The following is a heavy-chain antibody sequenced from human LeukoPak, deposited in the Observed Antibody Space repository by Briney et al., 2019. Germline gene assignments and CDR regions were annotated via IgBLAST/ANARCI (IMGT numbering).Heavy chain of an antibody. CDR1: GYTFTSYG. CDR2: ISAYNGNT. V-gene: IGHV1-18*01. CDR3: ARDRNRYWYFDL. D-gene: IGHD1-14*01. Sequence: ASVKVSCKASGYTFTSYGISWVRQAPGQGREWMGWISAYNGNTNYAQKLQGRVPMTTDTSPSTAYMELRSLRSDDTAVYYCARDRNRYWYFDLWGRGTLVTVSS. J-gene: IGHJ2*01.